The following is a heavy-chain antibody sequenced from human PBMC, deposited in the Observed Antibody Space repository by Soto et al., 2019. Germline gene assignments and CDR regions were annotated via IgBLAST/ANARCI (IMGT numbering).Heavy chain of an antibody. CDR3: AKGPWNVGDTATPALSYYYYMDV. D-gene: IGHD5-18*01. J-gene: IGHJ6*03. V-gene: IGHV3-30*18. CDR1: GFTFSSYG. CDR2: ISYDGSNK. Sequence: GGSLRLSCAASGFTFSSYGMHWVRQAPGKGLEWVAVISYDGSNKYYADSVKGRFTISRDNSKNTLYLQMNSLRAEDTAVYYCAKGPWNVGDTATPALSYYYYMDVWGKGTTVTVSS.